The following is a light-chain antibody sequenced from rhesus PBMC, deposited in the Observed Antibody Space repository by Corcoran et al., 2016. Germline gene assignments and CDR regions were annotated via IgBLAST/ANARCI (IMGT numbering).Light chain of an antibody. Sequence: ETVVTQSPATLALSPGERATLSCRASQSVGSYLAWYQQKPGQAPRILICGASSRATGIPDRFSGSGSGTDFTLTISSLEPGDVGVYYCQQSGSLWTFGQGTKVEIK. CDR2: GAS. CDR3: QQSGSLWT. CDR1: QSVGSY. J-gene: IGKJ1*01. V-gene: IGKV3-24*04.